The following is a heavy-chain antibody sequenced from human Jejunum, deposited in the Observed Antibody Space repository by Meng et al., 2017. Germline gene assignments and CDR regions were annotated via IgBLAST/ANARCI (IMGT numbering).Heavy chain of an antibody. CDR3: ARDFEALNGV. CDR2: IYHSANT. Sequence: QVQLPESGPRLVQPWGPPSLPCAGAGDSISSSYWGSWDRQAPGEGLEWIGEIYHSANTNYNPSLKSRVTLSVYKSKNQFSLNLSSVTAADTAGYFCARDFEALNGVWGQGTLVTVSS. J-gene: IGHJ1*01. V-gene: IGHV4-4*02. D-gene: IGHD2-8*01. CDR1: GDSISSSYW.